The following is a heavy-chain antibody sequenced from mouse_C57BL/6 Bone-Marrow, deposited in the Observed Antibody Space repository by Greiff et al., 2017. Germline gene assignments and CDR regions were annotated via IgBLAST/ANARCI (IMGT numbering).Heavy chain of an antibody. Sequence: EVKLVESGGGLVKPGGSLTLSCAASGFTFSDYGMHWVRQAPVQGLEWVAYISSGSSTISYADTVKGRFTISRDNAKNTLFLQMTSLRSEDTAMYYCARAYDGYYDYWGQGTTLTVSS. CDR1: GFTFSDYG. J-gene: IGHJ2*01. D-gene: IGHD2-3*01. V-gene: IGHV5-17*01. CDR2: ISSGSSTI. CDR3: ARAYDGYYDY.